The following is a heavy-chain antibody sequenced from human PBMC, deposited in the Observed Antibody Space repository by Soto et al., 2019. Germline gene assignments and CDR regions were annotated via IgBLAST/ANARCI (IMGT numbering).Heavy chain of an antibody. D-gene: IGHD4-4*01. V-gene: IGHV4-30-4*01. J-gene: IGHJ6*02. CDR1: GYSISSGGYY. CDR2: IYYSGST. CDR3: ARGDYSNYQYYYYGMDV. Sequence: SETLSLTCAVAGYSISSGGYYWSWIRQPPGKGLEWIGYIYYSGSTYYNPSLKSRVTISVDTSKNQFSLKLSSVTAADTAVYYCARGDYSNYQYYYYGMDVWGQGTTVTVSS.